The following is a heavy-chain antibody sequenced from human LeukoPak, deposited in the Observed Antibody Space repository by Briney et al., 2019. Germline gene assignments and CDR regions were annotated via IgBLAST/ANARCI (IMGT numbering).Heavy chain of an antibody. Sequence: PSETLSLTCTVSDDSISSNDYYWGWIRRPPGEGRVWIGSISYSGSTYYKPSLKSRVTISVDTSKTQFSLKLSSVTAADTAVYYCARRCAGGDCYGAFDYWGQGTLVTVSS. D-gene: IGHD2-21*01. CDR2: ISYSGST. J-gene: IGHJ4*02. CDR3: ARRCAGGDCYGAFDY. V-gene: IGHV4-39*01. CDR1: DDSISSNDYY.